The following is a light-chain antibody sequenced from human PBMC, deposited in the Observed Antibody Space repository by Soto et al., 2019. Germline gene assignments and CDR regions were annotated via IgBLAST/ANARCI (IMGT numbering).Light chain of an antibody. J-gene: IGKJ2*01. CDR2: GAS. Sequence: EIVMTQSTDTMSVSPGERVTLSCRASESLSTYLAWYQQKPGQAPRLLIYGASTKATGIPARFSGSGSATDFTLTISSLQSEDFAVYYCQSYNDWPFTFGQGTKLEI. V-gene: IGKV3-15*01. CDR1: ESLSTY. CDR3: QSYNDWPFT.